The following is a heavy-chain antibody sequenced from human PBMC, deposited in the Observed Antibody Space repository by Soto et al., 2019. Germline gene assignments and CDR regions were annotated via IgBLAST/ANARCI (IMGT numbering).Heavy chain of an antibody. CDR2: IYYSGST. CDR1: GGSISSGGYY. D-gene: IGHD6-6*01. Sequence: QVQLQESGPGLVKPSQTLSLTCTVSGGSISSGGYYWSWIRQHPWKGLEWIGYIYYSGSTYYNPSLNSRVTISVDTSKNQFSLKLSSVTAADTAVYYCARDPYSSSGWFDPWGQGTLVTVSS. V-gene: IGHV4-31*03. J-gene: IGHJ5*02. CDR3: ARDPYSSSGWFDP.